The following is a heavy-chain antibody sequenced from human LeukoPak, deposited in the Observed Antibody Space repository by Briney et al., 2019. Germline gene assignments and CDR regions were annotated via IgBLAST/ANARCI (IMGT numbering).Heavy chain of an antibody. Sequence: AGGSLRLSCAASGFTFSSYAMSWVRQAPGKGLEWVSAISGSGGSTYYADSVKGWFTISRDNSKNTLYLQMNSLRAEDMAVYYCAKDLGAYYGSGPDALDIWGQGTMVTVSS. V-gene: IGHV3-23*01. CDR3: AKDLGAYYGSGPDALDI. CDR2: ISGSGGST. J-gene: IGHJ3*02. CDR1: GFTFSSYA. D-gene: IGHD3-10*01.